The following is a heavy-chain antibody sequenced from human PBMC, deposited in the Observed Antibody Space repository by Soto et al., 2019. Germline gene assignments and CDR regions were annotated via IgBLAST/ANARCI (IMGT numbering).Heavy chain of an antibody. D-gene: IGHD2-15*01. V-gene: IGHV3-33*01. J-gene: IGHJ2*01. Sequence: QAQLVESGGGVVQPGRSLRLSCAATGFSFSSFGMSWVRQSPGKGLEWVATIWYDGSRRLYGESVKDRFIISRDDSSDALYLQMNSLTADDTAVFYCARGRGNKVDGYFDLWGRGTLVTVSS. CDR1: GFSFSSFG. CDR3: ARGRGNKVDGYFDL. CDR2: IWYDGSRR.